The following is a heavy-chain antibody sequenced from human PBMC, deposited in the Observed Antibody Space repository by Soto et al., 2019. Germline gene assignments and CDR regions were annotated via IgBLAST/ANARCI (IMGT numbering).Heavy chain of an antibody. CDR3: AREGSSIAAQYYFDY. J-gene: IGHJ4*02. CDR2: IYYSGST. D-gene: IGHD6-6*01. V-gene: IGHV4-31*03. Sequence: QVQLQESGPGLVKPSQTLSLTCTVSGGSISSGGYYWSWIRQHPGKGLECIGYIYYSGSTYYNPSLTSRVTISVDTSKNQFSLKLSSVTAADTAVYSCAREGSSIAAQYYFDYWGQGTLVTVSS. CDR1: GGSISSGGYY.